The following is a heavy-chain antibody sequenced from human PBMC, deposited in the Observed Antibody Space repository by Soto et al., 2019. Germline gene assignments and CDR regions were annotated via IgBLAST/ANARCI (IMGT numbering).Heavy chain of an antibody. V-gene: IGHV1-3*01. CDR3: ARGVAFLDY. Sequence: ASVKVSCKASGYTFTGYYIHWVRQAPGQGLEWMGWIHAGNGNTKYSQSFQGRVTISRDTSATTAYMELNSLRSEDTAVYYCARGVAFLDYWGQGTLVTVSS. D-gene: IGHD2-15*01. CDR2: IHAGNGNT. J-gene: IGHJ4*02. CDR1: GYTFTGYY.